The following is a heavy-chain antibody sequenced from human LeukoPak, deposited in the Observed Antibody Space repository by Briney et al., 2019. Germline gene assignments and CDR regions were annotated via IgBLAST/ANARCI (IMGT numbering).Heavy chain of an antibody. V-gene: IGHV4-59*01. J-gene: IGHJ4*02. CDR3: ASSQLGYCSSGSCIDY. CDR1: GGSISSYY. Sequence: SETLSLTCTVSGGSISSYYWSWIRQPPGKGLEWIGYIYYSGSTNYNPSLKSRVTISVDTSKNQFSLKLSSVTAADTAVYYCASSQLGYCSSGSCIDYWGQGTLVTVSS. CDR2: IYYSGST. D-gene: IGHD2-15*01.